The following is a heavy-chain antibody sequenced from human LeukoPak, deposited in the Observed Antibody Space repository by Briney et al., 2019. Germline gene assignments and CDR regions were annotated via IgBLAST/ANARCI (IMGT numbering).Heavy chain of an antibody. J-gene: IGHJ6*03. CDR3: AKLPYYDFWSGRLSYRHMDA. CDR2: ISGGGDSS. Sequence: TGGSLTLFCAASGFNFSNNAMSWVRQAPGKGLEWVSGISGGGDSSYYVDSVKGRFNISRDNSKNTLFLQMKTVSAEDTGEYYCAKLPYYDFWSGRLSYRHMDAWGKGTTVTVFS. CDR1: GFNFSNNA. D-gene: IGHD3-3*01. V-gene: IGHV3-23*01.